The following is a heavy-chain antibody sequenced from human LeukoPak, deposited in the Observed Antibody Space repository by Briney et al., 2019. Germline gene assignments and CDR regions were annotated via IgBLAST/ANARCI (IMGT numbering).Heavy chain of an antibody. D-gene: IGHD3-22*01. Sequence: GRSLRLSCAASGFTFDDYAMHWVRQAPGKGLEWVSGISWNSGSIGYADSVKGRFTISRDNAKNSLYLQMNSLRAEDTAVYYCARAGNYYDSSGYYFDYWGQGTLVTVSS. CDR1: GFTFDDYA. V-gene: IGHV3-9*01. CDR2: ISWNSGSI. J-gene: IGHJ4*02. CDR3: ARAGNYYDSSGYYFDY.